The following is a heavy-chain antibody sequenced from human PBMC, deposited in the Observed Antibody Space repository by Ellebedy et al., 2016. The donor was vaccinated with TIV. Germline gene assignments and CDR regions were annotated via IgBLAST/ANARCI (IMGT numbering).Heavy chain of an antibody. Sequence: GGSLRLSXTAPGSPFGHFAISWVRQAPGKGLEWVGLLVRKGYGGTTQYAASVKGRFTISRDDSKSIAYLQMNSLKTEDTALYYCTREAANWKYTYYYYNGMDVWGQGTTVTVSS. CDR1: GSPFGHFA. V-gene: IGHV3-49*04. D-gene: IGHD1-7*01. CDR3: TREAANWKYTYYYYNGMDV. CDR2: LVRKGYGGTT. J-gene: IGHJ6*02.